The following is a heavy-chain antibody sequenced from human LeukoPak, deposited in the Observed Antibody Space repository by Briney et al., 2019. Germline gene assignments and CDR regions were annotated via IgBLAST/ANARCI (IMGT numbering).Heavy chain of an antibody. CDR2: ISSSSSYI. CDR3: ARDRGGYSYGHYYYYYMDV. D-gene: IGHD5-18*01. V-gene: IGHV3-21*01. J-gene: IGHJ6*03. Sequence: GGSLRLSCAASGFTFSSYSMNWVRQAPGKGLEWVSSISSSSSYIYYADSVKGRFTISRDNAKESLYLQMNSLRVEDTAVYYCARDRGGYSYGHYYYYYMDVWGKGTTVTVSS. CDR1: GFTFSSYS.